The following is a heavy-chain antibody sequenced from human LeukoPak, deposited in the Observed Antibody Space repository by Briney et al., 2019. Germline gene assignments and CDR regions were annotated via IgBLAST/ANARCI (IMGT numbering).Heavy chain of an antibody. CDR2: IKQDGSEK. J-gene: IGHJ5*02. D-gene: IGHD3-10*01. CDR1: GFTIGPYA. V-gene: IGHV3-7*01. Sequence: GGALRLSCAASGFTIGPYAMYWVRQGPGRGLEWVANIKQDGSEKYYVDSVKGRFTISRDNAKNSLYLQMNSLRAEDTAVYYCARDATKKPPMVRGVIPTWFDPWGQGTLVTVSS. CDR3: ARDATKKPPMVRGVIPTWFDP.